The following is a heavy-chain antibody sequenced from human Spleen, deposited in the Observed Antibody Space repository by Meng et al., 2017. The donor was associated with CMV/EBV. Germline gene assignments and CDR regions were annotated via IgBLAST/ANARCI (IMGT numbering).Heavy chain of an antibody. CDR1: GGSISSSSYY. D-gene: IGHD2-2*02. V-gene: IGHV4-39*07. CDR3: ARNHCSSTSCYMVEGAFDI. J-gene: IGHJ3*02. Sequence: SETLSLTCTVSGGSISSSSYYWGRIRQPPGKGLEWIGSIYYSGSTYYNPSLKSRVTISVDTSKNQFSLKLSSVTAADTAVYYCARNHCSSTSCYMVEGAFDIWGQGTMVTVSS. CDR2: IYYSGST.